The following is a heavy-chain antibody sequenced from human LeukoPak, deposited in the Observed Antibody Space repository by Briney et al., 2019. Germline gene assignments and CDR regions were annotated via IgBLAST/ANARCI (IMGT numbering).Heavy chain of an antibody. CDR3: TTFFWSSYYSDYYYYYMDV. J-gene: IGHJ6*03. CDR1: GFTFSNAW. Sequence: PGGSLRLSCAASGFTFSNAWMTWVRQAPGKGLEWVGHIKTKADGGTTDYAAPVRGRFIISRDDSKNTLYLQMNSLKTEDTALYYCTTFFWSSYYSDYYYYYMDVWGEGTTVTVSS. V-gene: IGHV3-15*01. CDR2: IKTKADGGTT. D-gene: IGHD3-3*01.